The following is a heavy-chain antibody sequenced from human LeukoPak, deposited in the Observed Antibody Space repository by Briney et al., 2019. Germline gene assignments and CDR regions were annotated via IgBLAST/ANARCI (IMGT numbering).Heavy chain of an antibody. J-gene: IGHJ4*02. Sequence: SETLSLTCTVSGGSISSYYWSWIRQPPGKGLEWIGYIYYSGSTNYNPSLKSRVTISVDTSKNQFSLKLSSVTAADTAVYYCARHYSNYADYWGQGTLVTVSS. CDR1: GGSISSYY. CDR2: IYYSGST. D-gene: IGHD4-11*01. V-gene: IGHV4-59*08. CDR3: ARHYSNYADY.